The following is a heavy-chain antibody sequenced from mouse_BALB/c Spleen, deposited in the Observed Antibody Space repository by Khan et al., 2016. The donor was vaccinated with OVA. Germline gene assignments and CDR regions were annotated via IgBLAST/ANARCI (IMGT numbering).Heavy chain of an antibody. V-gene: IGHV3-1*02. D-gene: IGHD2-14*01. CDR3: ARSGYRYDVRYDAMDY. J-gene: IGHJ4*01. CDR1: GYSITSGYS. CDR2: IHYSGST. Sequence: EVQLQESGPDLVKPSQSLSLTCTVTGYSITSGYSWHWIRQFPGNKLEWMGYIHYSGSTNYNPSLKSRISITRDTSKNQFFLQLNSVTTEDTATYYCARSGYRYDVRYDAMDYWGQGTSVTVSS.